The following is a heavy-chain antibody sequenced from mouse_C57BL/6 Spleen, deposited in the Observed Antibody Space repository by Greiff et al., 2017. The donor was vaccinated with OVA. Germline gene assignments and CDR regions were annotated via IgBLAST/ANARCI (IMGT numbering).Heavy chain of an antibody. D-gene: IGHD1-3*01. J-gene: IGHJ1*03. V-gene: IGHV5-17*01. Sequence: DVMLVESGGGLVKPGGSLKLSCAASGFTFSDYGMHWVRQAPEKGLEWVAYISSGSSTIYYADTVKGRFTISRDNAKNTLFLQMTSLRSEDTAMYYCARGNNPWYFDVWGTGTTVTVSS. CDR3: ARGNNPWYFDV. CDR2: ISSGSSTI. CDR1: GFTFSDYG.